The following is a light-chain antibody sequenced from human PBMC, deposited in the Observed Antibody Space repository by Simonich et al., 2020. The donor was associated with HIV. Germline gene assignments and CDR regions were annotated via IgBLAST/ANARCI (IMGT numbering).Light chain of an antibody. V-gene: IGKV1-5*03. CDR2: KAS. CDR1: QSISSW. CDR3: QQYNSYSQM. Sequence: DIQLTQSPSFLSASVGDRVTITCRASQSISSWLAWYQQKPGKAPKLLIYKASSLQSGVPSRFSGSGSGTEFTLTISSLQPDDFATYYCQQYNSYSQMFGQGTKVEIK. J-gene: IGKJ1*01.